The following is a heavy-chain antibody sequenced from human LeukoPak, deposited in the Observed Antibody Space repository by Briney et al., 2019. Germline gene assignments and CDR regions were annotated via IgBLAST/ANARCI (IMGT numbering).Heavy chain of an antibody. CDR1: GYTFTNYA. D-gene: IGHD2-15*01. CDR2: ISAYNGNT. Sequence: ASVSVSCKASGYTFTNYAISWVRQAPGQGLEWMGWISAYNGNTNYAQKLQGRVTMTTDTSTSTAYMELRSLRSDDTAVYYRARRGGDCSGGSCYWDYYYYYMDVWGKGTTVTVSS. CDR3: ARRGGDCSGGSCYWDYYYYYMDV. J-gene: IGHJ6*03. V-gene: IGHV1-18*01.